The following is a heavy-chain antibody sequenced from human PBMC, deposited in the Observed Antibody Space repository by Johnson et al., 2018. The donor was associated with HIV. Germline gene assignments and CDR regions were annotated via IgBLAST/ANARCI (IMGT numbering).Heavy chain of an antibody. J-gene: IGHJ3*02. Sequence: QVQLVESGGGLVQPGGSLRLSCAASGFTFSSYGMHWVRQAPGKGLEWVAVISYDGSNKYYSESVKGRFTISRDNSKDTLYLQMNSLKTEDTAVYYCTTGLPGATYDAFDIWGQGTMVTVSS. CDR1: GFTFSSYG. CDR2: ISYDGSNK. D-gene: IGHD5-12*01. CDR3: TTGLPGATYDAFDI. V-gene: IGHV3-33*05.